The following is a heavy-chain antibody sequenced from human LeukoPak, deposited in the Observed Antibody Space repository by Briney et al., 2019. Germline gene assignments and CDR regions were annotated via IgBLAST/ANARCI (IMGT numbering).Heavy chain of an antibody. CDR3: ARSRPGYSSGWTHSFDY. Sequence: GGSLRLSCAASGFTVSSNYMSWVRQAPGKGLEWVSVIYSGGSTYYADSVKGRFTISRDNSKSTLYLQMNSLRAEDTAVYYCARSRPGYSSGWTHSFDYWGQGTLVTVSS. D-gene: IGHD6-19*01. J-gene: IGHJ4*02. V-gene: IGHV3-66*01. CDR1: GFTVSSNY. CDR2: IYSGGST.